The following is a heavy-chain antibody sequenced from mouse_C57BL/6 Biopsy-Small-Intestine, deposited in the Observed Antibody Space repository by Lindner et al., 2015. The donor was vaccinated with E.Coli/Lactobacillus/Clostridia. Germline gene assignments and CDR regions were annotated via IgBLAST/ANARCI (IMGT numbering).Heavy chain of an antibody. D-gene: IGHD1-1*02. J-gene: IGHJ4*01. Sequence: SVKVSCRASGGTFSSYTVTWVRQAPGQGLEWMGGIIPIFGTANYAQKFQGRVTITADESTSTAYMVLSSLRSGDTAVYYCARGWNTLVADYWGQGTLVTVSS. CDR1: GGTFSSYT. V-gene: IGHV1-4*01. CDR2: IIPIFGTA. CDR3: ARGWNTLVADY.